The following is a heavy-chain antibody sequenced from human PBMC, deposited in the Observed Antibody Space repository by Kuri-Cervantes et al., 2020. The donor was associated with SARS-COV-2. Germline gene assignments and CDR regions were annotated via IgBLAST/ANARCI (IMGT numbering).Heavy chain of an antibody. CDR2: IKKDETEK. D-gene: IGHD2-2*01. CDR3: ARDKFWVPVVVTPVLNPRYHYYMDV. J-gene: IGHJ6*03. Sequence: LSLTCAASGFSFSSYWMSWVRQAPGKGLEWVATIKKDETEKYYVDSVKGRFTISRDNAKNSLYLQMNSLRAEDSAVYYCARDKFWVPVVVTPVLNPRYHYYMDVWGNGTTVTDSS. CDR1: GFSFSSYW. V-gene: IGHV3-7*01.